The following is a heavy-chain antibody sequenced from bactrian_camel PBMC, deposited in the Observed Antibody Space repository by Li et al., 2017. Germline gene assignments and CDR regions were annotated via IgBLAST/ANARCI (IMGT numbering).Heavy chain of an antibody. CDR1: GFTFSSWF. D-gene: IGHD6*01. J-gene: IGHJ6*01. Sequence: HVQLVESGGGLVQPGGSLRLSCAASGFTFSSWFMSWIRQAPGKELEWVASIYGDETSTFYADSVKGRFTISRDNAKNTVYLQMTSLNAEDTAVYYCVADLAYAGSWYIEAEFGVWGQGTQVTVS. CDR2: IYGDETST. V-gene: IGHV3-2*01. CDR3: VADLAYAGSWYIEAEFGV.